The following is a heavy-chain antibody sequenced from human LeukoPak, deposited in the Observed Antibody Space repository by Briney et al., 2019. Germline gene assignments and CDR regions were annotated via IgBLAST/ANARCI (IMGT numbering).Heavy chain of an antibody. V-gene: IGHV1-69*01. CDR2: IIPIFGTA. D-gene: IGHD2-2*01. CDR3: ARVVVDCSSTSCRNYYYYYMDV. J-gene: IGHJ6*03. CDR1: GGTFSSYA. Sequence: GSSVKVSCKASGGTFSSYAISWVRQAPGQGLEWMGGIIPIFGTANYAQKFQGRVTITADESTSTAYMELSSLRSEDTAVYYCARVVVDCSSTSCRNYYYYYMDVWGKGTTVTVSS.